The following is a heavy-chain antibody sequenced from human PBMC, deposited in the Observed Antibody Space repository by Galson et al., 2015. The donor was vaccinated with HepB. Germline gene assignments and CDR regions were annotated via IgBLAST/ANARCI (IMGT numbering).Heavy chain of an antibody. V-gene: IGHV3-30-3*01. Sequence: SLRLSCAASGFTFRSYSMHWVRQAPGKGLEWVAVVSSDGNNKYYADSVKGRFTISRDNSKNTLYLQMNSLRVEDTALYYCATGGVVINFDYWGQGTLVTVSS. CDR3: ATGGVVINFDY. CDR1: GFTFRSYS. J-gene: IGHJ4*02. CDR2: VSSDGNNK. D-gene: IGHD3-22*01.